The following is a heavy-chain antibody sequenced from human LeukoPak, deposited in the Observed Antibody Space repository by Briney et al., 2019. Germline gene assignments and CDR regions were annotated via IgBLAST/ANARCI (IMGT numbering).Heavy chain of an antibody. CDR1: RFTFSSYS. CDR2: ISGSGGST. D-gene: IGHD1-26*01. Sequence: GGSLRLSCAASRFTFSSYSMNWVRQAPGKGLEWVSAISGSGGSTYYADSVKGRFTISRDNSKNTLYLQMNSLRAEDTAVYYCAKFGPEGWELRALFDYWGQGTLVTVSS. J-gene: IGHJ4*02. CDR3: AKFGPEGWELRALFDY. V-gene: IGHV3-23*01.